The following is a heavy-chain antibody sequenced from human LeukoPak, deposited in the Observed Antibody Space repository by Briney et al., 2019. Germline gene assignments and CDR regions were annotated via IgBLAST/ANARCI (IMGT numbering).Heavy chain of an antibody. CDR3: ARDLDSSGFSYYFDY. Sequence: GASVKVSCKASGYTFTSYGISWVRQAPGQGLEWMGWIGAYNGNTNYAQKLQGRVTMTTDTSTSTAYMELRSLRSDDTAVYYCARDLDSSGFSYYFDYWGQGTLVTVSS. CDR2: IGAYNGNT. V-gene: IGHV1-18*01. D-gene: IGHD3-22*01. J-gene: IGHJ4*02. CDR1: GYTFTSYG.